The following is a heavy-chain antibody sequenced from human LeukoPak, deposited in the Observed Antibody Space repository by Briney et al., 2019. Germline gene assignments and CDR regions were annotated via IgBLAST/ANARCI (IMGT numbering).Heavy chain of an antibody. Sequence: PGGSLRLSCAASGFSFSGSGMHWVRQTPGKGLEWVALISYDGTKTFYPDSVKGRFTISRDNSKSTLYLQMGSLRAEDTAVYYCARDFGGGYVPCFFDKWGQGTLITVSS. V-gene: IGHV3-30*03. CDR1: GFSFSGSG. D-gene: IGHD3-16*01. CDR2: ISYDGTKT. CDR3: ARDFGGGYVPCFFDK. J-gene: IGHJ4*02.